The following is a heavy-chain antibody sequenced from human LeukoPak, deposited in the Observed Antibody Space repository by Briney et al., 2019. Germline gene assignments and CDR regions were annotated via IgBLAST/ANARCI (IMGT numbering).Heavy chain of an antibody. J-gene: IGHJ5*02. CDR2: IYYSGST. Sequence: SETLSLTCTVSGGSISSYYWSWIRQPPGKGLEWIGYIYYSGSTNYNPSLKSRVTISVDTSKNQFSLKLSSVTAADTAVYYCARARIVVVLGSRSHNWFDPWGQGTLVTVSS. CDR1: GGSISSYY. D-gene: IGHD2-15*01. V-gene: IGHV4-59*01. CDR3: ARARIVVVLGSRSHNWFDP.